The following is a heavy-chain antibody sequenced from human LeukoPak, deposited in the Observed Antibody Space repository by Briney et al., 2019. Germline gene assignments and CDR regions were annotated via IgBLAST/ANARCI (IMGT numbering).Heavy chain of an antibody. V-gene: IGHV4-59*08. J-gene: IGHJ4*02. CDR2: IYYSGST. D-gene: IGHD3-10*01. CDR1: GGSISSYY. CDR3: ASCTYYGSGSYFFDY. Sequence: SETLSLTCTVSGGSISSYYWSWIRQPPGKGPEWIGYIYYSGSTNYNPSLKSRVTISVDTSKNQFSLKLSSVTAADTAVYYCASCTYYGSGSYFFDYWGQGTLVTVSS.